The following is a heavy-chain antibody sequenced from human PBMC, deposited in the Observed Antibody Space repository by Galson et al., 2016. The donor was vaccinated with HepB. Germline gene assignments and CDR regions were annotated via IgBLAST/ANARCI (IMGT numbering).Heavy chain of an antibody. CDR3: AKEMEEYYYYYYYMDV. Sequence: SLRLSCAASGFTFSSYGMHWVRQAPGKGLEWVAVISYDGSNKYYADSVKGRFTISRDNSKNTLYLQMNSLRAEDTAVYYCAKEMEEYYYYYYYMDVWGKGTTVTVSS. J-gene: IGHJ6*03. CDR1: GFTFSSYG. D-gene: IGHD1-1*01. CDR2: ISYDGSNK. V-gene: IGHV3-30*18.